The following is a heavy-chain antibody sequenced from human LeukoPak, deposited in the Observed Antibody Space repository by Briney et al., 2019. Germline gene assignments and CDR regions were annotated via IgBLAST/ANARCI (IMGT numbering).Heavy chain of an antibody. CDR2: INPSGGST. CDR3: AREPTAVGAFDI. D-gene: IGHD2-21*02. J-gene: IGHJ3*02. CDR1: GYTFTSYY. V-gene: IGHV1-46*01. Sequence: ASVKVSCKAPGYTFTSYYMHWVRQAPGQGLEWMGIINPSGGSTSYAQRFQGRVTMTRDTSTSTVYMELSSLRSEDTAVYYCAREPTAVGAFDIWGQGTMVTVSS.